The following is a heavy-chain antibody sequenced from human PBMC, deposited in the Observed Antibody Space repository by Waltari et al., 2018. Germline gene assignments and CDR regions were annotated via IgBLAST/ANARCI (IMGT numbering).Heavy chain of an antibody. CDR1: GFTFSSYG. D-gene: IGHD1-26*01. CDR2: IWNDGSN. J-gene: IGHJ4*02. Sequence: VESGGGVVQPGRSLTLSCGASGFTFSSYGFHWVRQAPGKGLEWVAAIWNDGSNFYADSVKGRFTISRDNSKKTVYLEMNSLRDGDTALYYCARYSGSYLDYWGQGTLVTVSS. V-gene: IGHV3-33*01. CDR3: ARYSGSYLDY.